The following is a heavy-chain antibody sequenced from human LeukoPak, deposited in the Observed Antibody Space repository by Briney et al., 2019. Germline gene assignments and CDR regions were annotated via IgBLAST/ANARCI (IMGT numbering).Heavy chain of an antibody. D-gene: IGHD2-21*02. Sequence: GGSLRLSCAASGFTFSSYSMNWVRQAPGKGLEWVSSISSSSSYIYYADSVKGRFTISRDNAKNSLYLRMNSLRAEDTAVYYCARDDIVVVTAIPNYYYYGMDVWGQGTTVTVSS. V-gene: IGHV3-21*01. CDR1: GFTFSSYS. CDR2: ISSSSSYI. CDR3: ARDDIVVVTAIPNYYYYGMDV. J-gene: IGHJ6*02.